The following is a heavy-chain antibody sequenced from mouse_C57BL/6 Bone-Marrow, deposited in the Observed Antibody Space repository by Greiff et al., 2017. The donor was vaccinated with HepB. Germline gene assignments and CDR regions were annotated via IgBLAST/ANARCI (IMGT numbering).Heavy chain of an antibody. CDR3: ASADYPRGGFAY. D-gene: IGHD2-4*01. J-gene: IGHJ3*01. CDR2: IDPSDSYT. CDR1: GYTFTSYW. Sequence: VQLQQPGAELVKPGASVKLSCKASGYTFTSYWMQWVKQRPGQGLEWIGEIDPSDSYTNYNQKFKGKATLTVDTSSSTAYMQLSSLTSEDSAVYYCASADYPRGGFAYWGQGTLVTVSA. V-gene: IGHV1-50*01.